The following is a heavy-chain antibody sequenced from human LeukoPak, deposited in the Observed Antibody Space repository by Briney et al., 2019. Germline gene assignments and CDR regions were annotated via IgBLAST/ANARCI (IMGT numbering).Heavy chain of an antibody. D-gene: IGHD3-3*01. CDR1: GGTCSSYA. J-gene: IGHJ5*02. Sequence: ASVKVSCKASGGTCSSYAISWVRQAPGQGLEWVGGIIPIFGTATYAQKLQGRVTITTDESTSTAYMELSSLRSEDTAVYYCAVQGFGVVVHNWFDPWGQGTLVTVSS. CDR2: IIPIFGTA. CDR3: AVQGFGVVVHNWFDP. V-gene: IGHV1-69*05.